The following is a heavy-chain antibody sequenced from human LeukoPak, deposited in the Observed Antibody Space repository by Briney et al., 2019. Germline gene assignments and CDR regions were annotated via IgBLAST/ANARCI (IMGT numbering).Heavy chain of an antibody. CDR3: AKEIVGAPTPGAY. CDR1: TDSITSNW. D-gene: IGHD1-26*01. CDR2: VHKSGST. J-gene: IGHJ4*02. V-gene: IGHV4-4*02. Sequence: SETLSLTCAVSTDSITSNWWSWVRQPPGKGLEWIGEVHKSGSTNYYPSLQSRVTISIDKSKNQIALELTSVTAADTAVYYCAKEIVGAPTPGAYWGQGISVTVSS.